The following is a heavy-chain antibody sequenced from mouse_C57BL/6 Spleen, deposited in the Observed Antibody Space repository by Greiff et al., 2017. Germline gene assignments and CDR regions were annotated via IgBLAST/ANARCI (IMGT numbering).Heavy chain of an antibody. D-gene: IGHD2-5*01. CDR3: ARSRSNYGYFDY. CDR1: GYTFTDYN. Sequence: VQLKQSGPELVKPGASVKIPCKVSGYTFTDYNMDWVKQSHGKSLEWIGDINPNNGGTIYNQKFKGKATLTVDKSSSTAYMELRSLTSKDTAVYYCARSRSNYGYFDYWGQGTTLTVSS. CDR2: INPNNGGT. V-gene: IGHV1-18*01. J-gene: IGHJ2*01.